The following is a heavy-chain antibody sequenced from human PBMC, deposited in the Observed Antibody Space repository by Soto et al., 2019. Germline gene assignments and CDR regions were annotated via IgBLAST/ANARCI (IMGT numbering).Heavy chain of an antibody. CDR1: GGTFSSYT. CDR3: ARDPLIAVAGNTVDP. Sequence: QVQLVQSGAEVKKPGTSVKVSCKASGGTFSSYTINWVRQAPGQGLEWMGRIIPILGIANYAQKFQGRVTITADKSTSTAYMELSSLRSEDTAVCYCARDPLIAVAGNTVDPWGQGTLVTVSS. V-gene: IGHV1-69*08. CDR2: IIPILGIA. J-gene: IGHJ5*02. D-gene: IGHD6-19*01.